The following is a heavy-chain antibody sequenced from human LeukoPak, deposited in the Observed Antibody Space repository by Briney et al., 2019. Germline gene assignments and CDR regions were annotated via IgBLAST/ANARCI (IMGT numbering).Heavy chain of an antibody. V-gene: IGHV3-7*01. J-gene: IGHJ4*02. CDR3: ARADDGSYEYYFDY. Sequence: GGSLRLSCAASGFTFSSYWMSWVRQAPGKGLEWVANIKQDGSEKYYVDSVKSRFTISRDNAKNSLYLQMNSLRAEDTAVYYCARADDGSYEYYFDYWGQGTLVTVSS. CDR1: GFTFSSYW. CDR2: IKQDGSEK. D-gene: IGHD1-26*01.